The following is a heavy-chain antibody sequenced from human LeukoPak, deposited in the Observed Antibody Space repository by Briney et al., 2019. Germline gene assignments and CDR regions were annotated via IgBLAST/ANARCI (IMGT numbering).Heavy chain of an antibody. CDR2: FSGKYDST. V-gene: IGHV3-23*01. CDR3: AKDLYTVPGACDY. J-gene: IGHJ4*02. Sequence: GGSLRLSCAASGFTFSTYAVIWVRQAPGKGLEWVSGFSGKYDSTYYADSVKGRFTISRDTYKNTLYLQMNSLNAEDTAVYYCAKDLYTVPGACDYWGQGTLVTVSS. CDR1: GFTFSTYA. D-gene: IGHD6-19*01.